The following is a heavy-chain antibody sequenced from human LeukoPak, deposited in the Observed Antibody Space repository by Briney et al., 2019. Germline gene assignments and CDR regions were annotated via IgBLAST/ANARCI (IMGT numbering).Heavy chain of an antibody. J-gene: IGHJ4*02. CDR2: IRYHGSDK. V-gene: IGHV3-30*02. Sequence: PGGSLRLSCAASGFTFSSYAMSWVRQAPGKGLEWVAFIRYHGSDKFYADSVKGRFTISRDNSKNTLYLQMNSLRPEDTSVYYCARSPTSWYFDYWGQGTLVTVSS. CDR3: ARSPTSWYFDY. CDR1: GFTFSSYA. D-gene: IGHD2-2*01.